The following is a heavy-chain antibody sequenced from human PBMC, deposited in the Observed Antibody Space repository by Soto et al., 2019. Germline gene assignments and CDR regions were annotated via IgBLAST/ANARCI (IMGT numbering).Heavy chain of an antibody. CDR3: ARLRIATNNYKWFDP. J-gene: IGHJ5*02. Sequence: SETLSLTCSVSGAALNSGNYCWSWIRQVPGKGLEWIGHIYVTGAVDYNPSLRDRITISQDTSERQFSLNLRLVAAADTAVYYCARLRIATNNYKWFDPWGQGTLVTVSS. D-gene: IGHD2-21*01. CDR1: GAALNSGNYC. V-gene: IGHV4-31*03. CDR2: IYVTGAV.